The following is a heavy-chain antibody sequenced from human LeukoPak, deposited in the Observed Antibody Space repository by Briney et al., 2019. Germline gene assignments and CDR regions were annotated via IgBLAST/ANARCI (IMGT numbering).Heavy chain of an antibody. CDR2: IIPIFGTA. Sequence: ASVKVSCKASGGTFSSYAISWVRQAPGQGLEWMGRIIPIFGTANYAQKFQGRVTITTDESTSTAYMELSSLRSEDTAVYYCARNYQVGRWLQFNYWGQGTLVTVSS. V-gene: IGHV1-69*05. J-gene: IGHJ4*02. CDR1: GGTFSSYA. D-gene: IGHD5-24*01. CDR3: ARNYQVGRWLQFNY.